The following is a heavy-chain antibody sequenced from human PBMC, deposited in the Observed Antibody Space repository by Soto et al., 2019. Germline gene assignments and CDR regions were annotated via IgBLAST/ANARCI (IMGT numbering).Heavy chain of an antibody. V-gene: IGHV1-2*02. D-gene: IGHD2-21*02. CDR1: GYTFTDYF. J-gene: IGHJ4*02. Sequence: ASVKVSCKASGYTFTDYFIPWVRQAPGQGLEWMGWINPKSGGTNYAPNFQGRVTMTRETSTSTAYMELTWLRFDETAVQLCARSRRSTAIQDDHWGQVTRITVSS. CDR2: INPKSGGT. CDR3: ARSRRSTAIQDDH.